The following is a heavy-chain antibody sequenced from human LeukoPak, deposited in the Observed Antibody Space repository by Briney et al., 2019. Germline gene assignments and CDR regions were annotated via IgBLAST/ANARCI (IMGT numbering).Heavy chain of an antibody. CDR2: ISGSGGST. CDR3: ARVGRDKIVPAAMGSYFDY. Sequence: GGTLRLSCAASGFTFSSYGMSWVRQAPGKGLEWVSAISGSGGSTYYADSVKGRFTISRDNSKNTLYLQMNSLRAEDTAVYYCARVGRDKIVPAAMGSYFDYWGQGTLVTVSS. CDR1: GFTFSSYG. D-gene: IGHD2-2*01. J-gene: IGHJ4*02. V-gene: IGHV3-23*01.